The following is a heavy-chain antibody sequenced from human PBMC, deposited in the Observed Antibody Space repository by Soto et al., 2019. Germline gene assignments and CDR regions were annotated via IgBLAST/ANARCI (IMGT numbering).Heavy chain of an antibody. Sequence: PGGSLRLSCAASGFTFNAYTMHWVRQAPGKGLEWVSLISWDGGITYYGDSVKGRFTVSRDNSDNSLYLQMTGLRSDDTAFYYCAKDSYDILTGQKRYFDSWGQGTLVTVSS. D-gene: IGHD3-9*01. J-gene: IGHJ4*02. CDR2: ISWDGGIT. V-gene: IGHV3-43*01. CDR1: GFTFNAYT. CDR3: AKDSYDILTGQKRYFDS.